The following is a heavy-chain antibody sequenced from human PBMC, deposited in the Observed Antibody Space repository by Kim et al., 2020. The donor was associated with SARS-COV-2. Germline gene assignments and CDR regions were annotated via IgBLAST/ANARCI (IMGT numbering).Heavy chain of an antibody. J-gene: IGHJ6*02. Sequence: ASVKVSCKASGYTFTSYDINWVRQATGQGLEWMGWMNPNSGNTGYAQKFQGRVTMTRNTSISTAYMELSSLRSEDTAVYYCASRPPGGYYYYYGMDVWGQGTTVTVSS. CDR2: MNPNSGNT. V-gene: IGHV1-8*01. CDR1: GYTFTSYD. D-gene: IGHD2-15*01. CDR3: ASRPPGGYYYYYGMDV.